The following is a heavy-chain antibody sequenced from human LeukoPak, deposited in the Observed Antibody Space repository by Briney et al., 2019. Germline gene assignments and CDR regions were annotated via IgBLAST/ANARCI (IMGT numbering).Heavy chain of an antibody. J-gene: IGHJ4*02. D-gene: IGHD1-7*01. Sequence: GGSLRLSCAASGFTFSSYWMHWVRQAPGKGLVWVSRIQTDGSSTNYADSVKGRFTISRDNSKNTLYLQMNSLRAEDTAVYYCARDDDWNSYFDYWGQGTLVTVSS. CDR2: IQTDGSST. CDR1: GFTFSSYW. V-gene: IGHV3-74*01. CDR3: ARDDDWNSYFDY.